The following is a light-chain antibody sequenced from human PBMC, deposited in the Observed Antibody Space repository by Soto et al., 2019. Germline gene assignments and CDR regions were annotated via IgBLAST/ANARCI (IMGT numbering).Light chain of an antibody. CDR1: GSDIGAYNY. V-gene: IGLV2-14*01. CDR2: EVG. J-gene: IGLJ1*01. CDR3: SSYTSNNFYV. Sequence: QSVLTQPASVSGSPGQSITISCTGTGSDIGAYNYVSWYQQHPGKAPKLMIYEVGDRPSGLSNRFSGSKSGNTASLTISRLQPEDEADYYCSSYTSNNFYVFGTGTKVTVL.